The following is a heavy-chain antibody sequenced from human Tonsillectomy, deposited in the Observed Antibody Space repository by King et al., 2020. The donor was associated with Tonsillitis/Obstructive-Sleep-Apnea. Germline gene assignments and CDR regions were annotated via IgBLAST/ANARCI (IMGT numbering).Heavy chain of an antibody. V-gene: IGHV3-9*01. CDR1: GFTFDDYA. J-gene: IGHJ6*03. D-gene: IGHD6-6*01. CDR3: AKGASSSTYYYYYCMDV. Sequence: VQLVESGGGLVQPGRSLRLSCAASGFTFDDYAMHWVRQAPGKGLEWVSGISWNSGSIGYADSVKGRFTISRDNAKNSLYLQMNSLRAEDTALYYCAKGASSSTYYYYYCMDVWGKGTTVTVSS. CDR2: ISWNSGSI.